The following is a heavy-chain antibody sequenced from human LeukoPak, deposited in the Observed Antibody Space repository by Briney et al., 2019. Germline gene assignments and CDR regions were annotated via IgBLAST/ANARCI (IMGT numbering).Heavy chain of an antibody. CDR2: IYPGDSDT. CDR1: GYSFTSYW. V-gene: IGHV5-51*01. CDR3: ARREDRADRRVAFDI. Sequence: SGESLKISCKGSGYSFTSYWLGWVRQMPGRGLEWMGIIYPGDSDTRYSPSFQGQVTISADKSISTAYLQWSSLKASDTAMYYCARREDRADRRVAFDIWGQGTMVTVSS. D-gene: IGHD5-18*01. J-gene: IGHJ3*02.